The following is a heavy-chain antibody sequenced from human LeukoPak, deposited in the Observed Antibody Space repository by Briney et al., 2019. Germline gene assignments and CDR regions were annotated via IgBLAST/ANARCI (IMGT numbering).Heavy chain of an antibody. V-gene: IGHV1-69*13. D-gene: IGHD3-22*01. Sequence: SVKVSCKASGGTFSSYAISWVRQAPGQGLERMGGIIPIFGTANYAQKFQGRVTITADESTSTAYMELSSLRSEDTAVYYCARRDYDSSGPDDYWGQGTLVTVSS. CDR3: ARRDYDSSGPDDY. J-gene: IGHJ4*02. CDR2: IIPIFGTA. CDR1: GGTFSSYA.